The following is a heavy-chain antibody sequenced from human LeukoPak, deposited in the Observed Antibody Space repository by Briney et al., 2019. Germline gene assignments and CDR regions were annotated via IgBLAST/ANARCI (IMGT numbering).Heavy chain of an antibody. Sequence: GGSLRLSCAASGFTFSSYWMSWVRQAPGKGLEWVANIKQDGSEKYYVDSVKGRFTISRDNAKNSLYLQMNSLRAEDTAVYYCARGTYGSGSYVMDVWGKGTTVTVSS. CDR1: GFTFSSYW. CDR3: ARGTYGSGSYVMDV. D-gene: IGHD3-10*01. CDR2: IKQDGSEK. J-gene: IGHJ6*04. V-gene: IGHV3-7*01.